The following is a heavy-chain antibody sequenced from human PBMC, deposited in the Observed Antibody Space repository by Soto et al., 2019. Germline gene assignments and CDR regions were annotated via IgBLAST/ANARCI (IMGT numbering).Heavy chain of an antibody. D-gene: IGHD4-4*01. V-gene: IGHV4-59*08. CDR2: IYYSGST. J-gene: IGHJ6*03. CDR1: GGSISSYY. Sequence: SETLSLTCTVSGGSISSYYWSWIRQPPGKGLEWIGYIYYSGSTNYNPSLKSRVTISVDTSKNQFSLKLSSVTAADTAVYYCASLQTYYYSYMDVWGKGTTVTVSS. CDR3: ASLQTYYYSYMDV.